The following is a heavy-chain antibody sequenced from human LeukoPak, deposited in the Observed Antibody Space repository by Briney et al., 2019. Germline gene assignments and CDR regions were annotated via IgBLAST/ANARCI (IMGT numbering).Heavy chain of an antibody. Sequence: ASVRVSCKASGYIFTNYYLYWVRQAPGQGLEWMGVINPVGGVTTYAQRFQGRVTMTRDTSTSTFDMELSSLKSEDTAVYYCARLWSYYDNSGFFEDYWGQGTLVTVSS. D-gene: IGHD3-22*01. CDR1: GYIFTNYY. V-gene: IGHV1-46*01. J-gene: IGHJ4*02. CDR3: ARLWSYYDNSGFFEDY. CDR2: INPVGGVT.